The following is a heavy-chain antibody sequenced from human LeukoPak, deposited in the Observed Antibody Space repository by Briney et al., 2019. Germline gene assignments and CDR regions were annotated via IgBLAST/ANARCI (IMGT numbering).Heavy chain of an antibody. V-gene: IGHV3-23*01. D-gene: IGHD5-12*01. CDR3: AKDRGIVATTHDY. CDR1: GFTFSSYA. Sequence: GRSLRLSCAASGFTFSSYAMSWVRQAPGKGLEWVSAISGSGGSTYYADSVKGRFTISRDNSKNTLYLQMNSLRAEDTAVYYFAKDRGIVATTHDYWGQGTLVTVSS. J-gene: IGHJ4*02. CDR2: ISGSGGST.